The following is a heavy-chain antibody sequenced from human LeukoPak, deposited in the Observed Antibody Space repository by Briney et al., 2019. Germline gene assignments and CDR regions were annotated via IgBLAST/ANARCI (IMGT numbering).Heavy chain of an antibody. CDR2: IYSGGST. Sequence: PGGSLLLSCAASGFTVISNYMSWVRQAPGKGLEWVSVIYSGGSTYYADSVKGRFTISRDNSKNTLYLQMNSLRAEDTAVYYCARILDYGGFPSYFDYWGQGTLVTVSS. J-gene: IGHJ4*02. CDR1: GFTVISNY. CDR3: ARILDYGGFPSYFDY. V-gene: IGHV3-66*01. D-gene: IGHD4-17*01.